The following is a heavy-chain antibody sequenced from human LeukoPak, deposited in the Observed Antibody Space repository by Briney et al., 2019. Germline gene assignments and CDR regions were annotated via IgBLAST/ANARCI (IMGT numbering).Heavy chain of an antibody. Sequence: SETLSLTCTVSGGSISSYYWSWIRQPPGKGLEWIGYIYYSGSTNYNPSRKSRVTISVDTSKNQFSLKLSSVTAADTAVYYCARSVGGEDAFDIWGQGTMVTVSS. D-gene: IGHD3-16*01. CDR3: ARSVGGEDAFDI. CDR1: GGSISSYY. CDR2: IYYSGST. J-gene: IGHJ3*02. V-gene: IGHV4-59*01.